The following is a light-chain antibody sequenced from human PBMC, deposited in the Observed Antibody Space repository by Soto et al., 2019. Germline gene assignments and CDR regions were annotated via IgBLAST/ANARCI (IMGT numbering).Light chain of an antibody. CDR1: TSNLGAGYD. V-gene: IGLV1-40*01. J-gene: IGLJ3*02. CDR3: QAYDYSLTAAV. Sequence: QSVLTQPPSVSGAPGQRVTLSCTGNTSNLGAGYDVHWYQQLPGAAPKLVIFGNRNRPSGVPERFSGSKSGTSASLAITGLQAEDEAEYYCQAYDYSLTAAVFGGGTKLTVL. CDR2: GNR.